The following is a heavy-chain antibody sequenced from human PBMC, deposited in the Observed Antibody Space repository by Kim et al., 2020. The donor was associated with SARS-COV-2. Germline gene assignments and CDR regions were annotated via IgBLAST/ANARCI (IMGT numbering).Heavy chain of an antibody. V-gene: IGHV4-34*01. CDR3: ARAGRIAVAGSFDY. CDR1: GGSFSGYY. CDR2: INHSGST. J-gene: IGHJ4*02. Sequence: SETLSLTCAVYGGSFSGYYWSWIRQPPGKGLEWIGEINHSGSTNYNPSLKSRVTISVDTSKNQFSLKLSSVTAADTAVYYCARAGRIAVAGSFDYWGQGTLVTVSS. D-gene: IGHD6-19*01.